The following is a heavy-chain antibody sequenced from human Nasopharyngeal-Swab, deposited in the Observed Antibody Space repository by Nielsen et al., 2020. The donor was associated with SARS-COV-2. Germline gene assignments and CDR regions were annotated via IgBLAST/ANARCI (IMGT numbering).Heavy chain of an antibody. CDR2: INNDGSIT. CDR1: GFTSNNYW. Sequence: GVLKISCAASGFTSNNYWMHWVRQVPGRGLVWVSRINNDGSITNYADSVKGRFTISRDDARNSLYLQINSLRAEDTAMYYCARESVSITTYIDHWGQGTLVTVSS. D-gene: IGHD3-22*01. J-gene: IGHJ4*02. V-gene: IGHV3-74*01. CDR3: ARESVSITTYIDH.